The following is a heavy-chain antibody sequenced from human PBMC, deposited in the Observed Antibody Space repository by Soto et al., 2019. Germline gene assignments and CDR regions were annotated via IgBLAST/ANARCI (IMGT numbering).Heavy chain of an antibody. Sequence: SETLSLTCTVSGGSISSGDYYWSWIRQPPGKGLEWIGYIYYSGSTYYNPSLKSRVTISVDTSKNQFSLKLSSVTAADTAVYYCARLKGVLRFLEWFLGDGMDVWGQGTTVTVSS. CDR1: GGSISSGDYY. CDR2: IYYSGST. CDR3: ARLKGVLRFLEWFLGDGMDV. D-gene: IGHD3-3*01. V-gene: IGHV4-30-4*01. J-gene: IGHJ6*02.